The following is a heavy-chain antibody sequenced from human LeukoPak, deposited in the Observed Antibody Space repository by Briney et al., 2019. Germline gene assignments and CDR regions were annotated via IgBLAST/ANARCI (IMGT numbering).Heavy chain of an antibody. V-gene: IGHV4-4*07. CDR2: IYTSGST. D-gene: IGHD3-22*01. CDR3: ARAPSPYYDSTPGGFDP. J-gene: IGHJ5*02. Sequence: PSETLSLTCTVSGGSIGSYYWSWIRQPAGKGLEWIGRIYTSGSTNYNPSLKSRVTISVDKSKNQFSLKLSSVTAADTAMYYCARAPSPYYDSTPGGFDPWGQGTLVTVSS. CDR1: GGSIGSYY.